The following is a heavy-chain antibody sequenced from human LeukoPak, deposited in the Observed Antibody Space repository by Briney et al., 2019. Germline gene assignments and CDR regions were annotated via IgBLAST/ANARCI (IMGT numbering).Heavy chain of an antibody. J-gene: IGHJ3*02. V-gene: IGHV4-38-2*01. Sequence: SETLSLTCAVSGYSISSGYYWGWIRQPPGKGLEWIGTIYHSGSSPYNPSLKSRVTISVDTSKNQFSLKLSSVAAADTAVYYCARVGYCSSTSCYDGAFDIWGQGTMVTVSS. CDR2: IYHSGSS. D-gene: IGHD2-2*01. CDR1: GYSISSGYY. CDR3: ARVGYCSSTSCYDGAFDI.